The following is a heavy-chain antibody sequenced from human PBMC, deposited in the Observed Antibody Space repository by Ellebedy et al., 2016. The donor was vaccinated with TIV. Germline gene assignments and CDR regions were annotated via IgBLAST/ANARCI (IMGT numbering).Heavy chain of an antibody. D-gene: IGHD5-24*01. J-gene: IGHJ6*03. CDR1: GGSISSSSYY. CDR3: ARAYMATTKNYYYYYMDV. V-gene: IGHV4-39*07. Sequence: SETLSLTCTVSGGSISSSSYYWGWIRQPPGKGLEWIGSIYYSGSTYYNSSLKSRVTISVDTSKNQFSLKLSSVTAADTAVYYCARAYMATTKNYYYYYMDVWGKGTTVIVSS. CDR2: IYYSGST.